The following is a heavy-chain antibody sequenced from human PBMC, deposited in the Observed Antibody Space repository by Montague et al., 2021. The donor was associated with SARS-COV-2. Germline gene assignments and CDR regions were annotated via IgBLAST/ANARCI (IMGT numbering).Heavy chain of an antibody. Sequence: SETLSLTCTVSGGSVSSSSYYWGWIRPPPGKGLGWIGSIYYTGSTYYNPSLKSRVTISVDTSKNQFSLKLSSVTAADTAMYYCARHITGLGNAFDIWGQGTMVTVSS. D-gene: IGHD3-16*01. CDR2: IYYTGST. CDR3: ARHITGLGNAFDI. CDR1: GGSVSSSSYY. V-gene: IGHV4-39*01. J-gene: IGHJ3*02.